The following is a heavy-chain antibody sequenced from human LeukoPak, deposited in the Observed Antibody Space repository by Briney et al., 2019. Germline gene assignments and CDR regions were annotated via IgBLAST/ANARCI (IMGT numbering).Heavy chain of an antibody. Sequence: PGGSLRLSCAASGFTVSSNYMSWVRQAPGKGLEWVSVIYSGGSTYYADSVKGRFTISRDNSKNTLYLQMNSLRAEDTAVYYCASESRGVATLDYWGQGTLVTVSS. CDR1: GFTVSSNY. D-gene: IGHD2-15*01. V-gene: IGHV3-53*01. CDR3: ASESRGVATLDY. J-gene: IGHJ4*02. CDR2: IYSGGST.